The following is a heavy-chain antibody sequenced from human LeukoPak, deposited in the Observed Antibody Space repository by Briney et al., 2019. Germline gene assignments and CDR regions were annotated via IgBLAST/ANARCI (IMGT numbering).Heavy chain of an antibody. Sequence: PGGSLRLSCASSGFTFSSYGMHWVRQAPGKGLEWVAFIRYDGSNKYYADSVKGRFTISRDNSKNTLYLQMNSLRAEDTAVYYCAKDRYYGSGNVWNYFDYWGQGTLVTVSS. D-gene: IGHD3-10*01. CDR1: GFTFSSYG. CDR2: IRYDGSNK. CDR3: AKDRYYGSGNVWNYFDY. V-gene: IGHV3-30*02. J-gene: IGHJ4*02.